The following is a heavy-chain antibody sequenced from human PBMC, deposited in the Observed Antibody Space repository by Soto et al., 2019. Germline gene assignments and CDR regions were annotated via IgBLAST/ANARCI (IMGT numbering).Heavy chain of an antibody. CDR3: ARDRLAATNWFDP. V-gene: IGHV3-30-3*01. CDR1: GFTFSSYA. Sequence: QVQLVESGGGVVQPGRSLRLSCAASGFTFSSYAMHWVRQAPGKGLEWVAVISYDGSNKYYADSVKGRFTISRDNSKNTLYLQMNSLRAEDTAVYYCARDRLAATNWFDPWGQGTLVTVSS. CDR2: ISYDGSNK. J-gene: IGHJ5*02. D-gene: IGHD6-13*01.